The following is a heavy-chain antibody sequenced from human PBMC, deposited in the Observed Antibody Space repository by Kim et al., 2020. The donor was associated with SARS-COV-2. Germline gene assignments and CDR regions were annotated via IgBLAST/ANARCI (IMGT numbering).Heavy chain of an antibody. V-gene: IGHV3-15*01. D-gene: IGHD1-20*01. J-gene: IGHJ4*02. Sequence: PVKGRLTISRDASKNTLYLQMNSLKTEDTAVYYCTTGRAYNWNPSRSFDYWGQGTLVTVSS. CDR3: TTGRAYNWNPSRSFDY.